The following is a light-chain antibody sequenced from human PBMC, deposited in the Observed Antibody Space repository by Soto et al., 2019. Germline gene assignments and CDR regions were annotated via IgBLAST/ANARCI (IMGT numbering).Light chain of an antibody. CDR3: GTWDSSLSVHV. CDR1: SSNIGNNY. V-gene: IGLV1-51*01. J-gene: IGLJ1*01. CDR2: DNN. Sequence: QSVLTQPPSVSAAPGQEVTISCSGSSSNIGNNYVSWYQQVPGTAPKLLIYDNNKRPSGNPDRFSGSKSGTSATLGISGLQTGDKADYYCGTWDSSLSVHVFGTGTKVTVL.